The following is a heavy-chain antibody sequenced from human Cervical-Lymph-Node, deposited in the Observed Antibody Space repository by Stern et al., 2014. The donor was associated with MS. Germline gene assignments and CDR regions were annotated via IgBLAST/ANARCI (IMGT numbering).Heavy chain of an antibody. V-gene: IGHV1-2*06. CDR3: ARGLGVTAFDF. CDR2: IYPNSGGT. J-gene: IGHJ4*02. Sequence: QVQLGQSGAEVKKPGASVKVSCKVSSEYTFTDYYFHWLRQAPGQGLEWMGRIYPNSGGTLNPQKVQGRVIMTRDTSTSTPYMEMNSLRPDDTAVYYCARGLGVTAFDFWGQGTLVTVSS. CDR1: EYTFTDYY. D-gene: IGHD4-11*01.